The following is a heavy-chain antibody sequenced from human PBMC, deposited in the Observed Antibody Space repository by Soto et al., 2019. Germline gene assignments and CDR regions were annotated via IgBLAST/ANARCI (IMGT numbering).Heavy chain of an antibody. V-gene: IGHV5-51*01. CDR3: ARFGYSSGRSLPY. CDR2: IYPGDSDT. J-gene: IGHJ4*02. CDR1: GYNFTSYW. Sequence: GESLKISCHGSGYNFTSYWIGWVRQMPGKGLEWMGIIYPGDSDTRYSPSFQGQVTISADTSISTAYLQWSSLKASDTAMYYCARFGYSSGRSLPYWGQGTLVTVSS. D-gene: IGHD6-19*01.